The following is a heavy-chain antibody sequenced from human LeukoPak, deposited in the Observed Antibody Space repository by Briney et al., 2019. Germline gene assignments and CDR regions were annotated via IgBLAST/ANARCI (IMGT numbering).Heavy chain of an antibody. J-gene: IGHJ4*02. V-gene: IGHV3-23*01. CDR2: TSGSGDIT. D-gene: IGHD2-15*01. CDR1: GFTLSNYA. Sequence: PGGSLRLSCGASGFTLSNYAMTWVRQAPGKGLEWVSRTSGSGDITYYADSVKGRFTISRTNSNNTLYLQMNSLCAEDTAVYYCARYRSGGGGYYSGLDHWGQGTLVAVSS. CDR3: ARYRSGGGGYYSGLDH.